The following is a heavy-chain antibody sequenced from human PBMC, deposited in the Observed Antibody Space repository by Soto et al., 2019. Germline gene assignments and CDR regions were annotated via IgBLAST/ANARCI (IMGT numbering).Heavy chain of an antibody. V-gene: IGHV3-33*01. D-gene: IGHD1-26*01. J-gene: IGHJ6*02. CDR2: IWYDGSNK. Sequence: QVQLVESGGGVVQPGRSLRLSCAASGFTFSSYGMHWVRQAPGKGLEWVAVIWYDGSNKYYADSVKGRFTISRDNSKNTLYLQMNSLRAEDTAVYYCARDQEGATTGYCYGMDVWGQGTTVTVSS. CDR3: ARDQEGATTGYCYGMDV. CDR1: GFTFSSYG.